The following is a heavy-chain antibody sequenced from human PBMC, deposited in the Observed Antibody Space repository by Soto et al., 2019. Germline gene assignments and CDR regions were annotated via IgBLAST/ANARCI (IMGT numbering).Heavy chain of an antibody. J-gene: IGHJ6*02. Sequence: GGSLRLSCAASGFTFSSYAMHWVRQAPAKGLEWVAVISYDGSNKYYAASVKGRFTISRDNSKNTLYLQMNSLRAEDTSVYYFAIDVTPITIFGVVIAYYYYYGMDVWGQGTTVTVSS. CDR1: GFTFSSYA. CDR2: ISYDGSNK. V-gene: IGHV3-30-3*01. CDR3: AIDVTPITIFGVVIAYYYYYGMDV. D-gene: IGHD3-3*01.